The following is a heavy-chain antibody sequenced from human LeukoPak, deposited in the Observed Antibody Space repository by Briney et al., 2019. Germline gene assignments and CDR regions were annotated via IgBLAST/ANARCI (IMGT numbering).Heavy chain of an antibody. V-gene: IGHV3-30*03. CDR2: ISYDGSNK. CDR3: ARADFRGSSWDYAY. CDR1: GFTFSSYG. J-gene: IGHJ4*02. D-gene: IGHD6-13*01. Sequence: GGSLRLSCAASGFTFSSYGMHWGRQAPGKGLEWVAVISYDGSNKYYADSVKGRFTISRDNSKNTLYLQMNSLRAEDTAVYYCARADFRGSSWDYAYWGQGALVTVSS.